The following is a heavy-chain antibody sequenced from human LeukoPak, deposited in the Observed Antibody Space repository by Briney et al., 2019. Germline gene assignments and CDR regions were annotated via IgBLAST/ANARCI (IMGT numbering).Heavy chain of an antibody. V-gene: IGHV4-39*07. CDR1: GGSISSSSYF. CDR2: INHSGST. Sequence: SETLSLTCIVSGGSISSSSYFWGWIRQSPGKGLEWIGEINHSGSTNYNPSLKSRVTISVDTSKNQFSLKLSSVTAADTAVYYCARGGYSGYDYLDYWGQGTLVTVSS. CDR3: ARGGYSGYDYLDY. J-gene: IGHJ4*02. D-gene: IGHD5-12*01.